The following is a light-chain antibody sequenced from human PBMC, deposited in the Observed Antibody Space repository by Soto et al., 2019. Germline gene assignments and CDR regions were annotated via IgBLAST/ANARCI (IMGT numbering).Light chain of an antibody. J-gene: IGLJ2*01. CDR2: EVS. CDR3: CSYAGSSTSVV. CDR1: SSDVGSYNL. Sequence: QSALTQPASVSGSPGQSITISCTGTSSDVGSYNLVSWYQQHPGKAPKLMIYEVSKRPSGVSNRFSGSKSGNTASLTISGLQAGDEADYYCCSYAGSSTSVVFGGGTKVTVL. V-gene: IGLV2-23*02.